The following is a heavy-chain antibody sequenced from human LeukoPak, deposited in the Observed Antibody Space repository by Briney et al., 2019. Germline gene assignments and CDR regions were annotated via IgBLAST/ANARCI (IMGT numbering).Heavy chain of an antibody. D-gene: IGHD1-26*01. J-gene: IGHJ4*02. CDR2: INHSGST. V-gene: IGHV4-34*01. Sequence: PSETLSLTCAVYGGSFSGYYWSWIRQPPGKGLEWIGEINHSGSTNYNPSLKSRVTISVDTSKNQFSLKLSSVTAADTAVYYCARGISFVVGATYADYWGQGTLVTVSS. CDR1: GGSFSGYY. CDR3: ARGISFVVGATYADY.